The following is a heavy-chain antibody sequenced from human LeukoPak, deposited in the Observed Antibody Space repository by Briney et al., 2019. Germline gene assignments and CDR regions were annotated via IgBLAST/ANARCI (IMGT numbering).Heavy chain of an antibody. J-gene: IGHJ4*02. Sequence: GGSLRLSCAASGFTFSNAWMRWVRQAPGKGLEWVGRSKSKIDGGATDYAEPVKGRFTISRDDSRATLYLQMSSLKAEDTAVYYCTTERGSASWYEYYFDNWGQGTLVTVAS. CDR1: GFTFSNAW. CDR3: TTERGSASWYEYYFDN. D-gene: IGHD6-13*01. V-gene: IGHV3-15*01. CDR2: SKSKIDGGAT.